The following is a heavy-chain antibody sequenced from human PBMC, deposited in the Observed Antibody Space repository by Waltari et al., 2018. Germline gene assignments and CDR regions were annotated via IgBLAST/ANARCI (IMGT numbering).Heavy chain of an antibody. V-gene: IGHV1-2*06. CDR1: GYTFTGYY. CDR2: INPNSGGT. D-gene: IGHD3-22*01. J-gene: IGHJ3*02. CDR3: ASSSKNTYYYDDYAFDI. Sequence: QVQLVQSGAEVKKPGASVKVSCKASGYTFTGYYMHWVRQAPGQGLEWMGRINPNSGGTNYAQKFQGRVTMTRDTSISTAYMELSRLRSDDTAVYYCASSSKNTYYYDDYAFDIWGQGTMVTVSS.